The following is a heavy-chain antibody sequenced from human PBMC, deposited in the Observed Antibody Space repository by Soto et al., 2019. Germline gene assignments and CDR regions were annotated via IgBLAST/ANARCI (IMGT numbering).Heavy chain of an antibody. J-gene: IGHJ4*02. CDR1: GFTFSDYA. Sequence: GGSLRLSCAASGFTFSDYALTWVRQAPGKGLEWVSAVSGGGGGGTYYTDSVKGRFTISRDNSKNTIHLQMNSLRVEDTALYFCAMLGYCSTMICPSFNYWGQGTLVTVSS. CDR3: AMLGYCSTMICPSFNY. D-gene: IGHD2-2*01. CDR2: VSGGGGGGT. V-gene: IGHV3-23*01.